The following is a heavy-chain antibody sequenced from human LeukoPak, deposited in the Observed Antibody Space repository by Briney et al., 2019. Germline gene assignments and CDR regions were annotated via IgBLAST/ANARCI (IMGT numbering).Heavy chain of an antibody. CDR1: GYTFTGYY. D-gene: IGHD3-22*01. CDR3: ARDPSLYYDSSGYNFQH. V-gene: IGHV1-2*02. J-gene: IGHJ1*01. CDR2: INPKNGGS. Sequence: PAASVKVSCKASGYTFTGYYMHWVRQAPGQGLEWVGWINPKNGGSNYAQKFQGRVTMTRDRSISTAYMELSRLRSDDTAVYYCARDPSLYYDSSGYNFQHWGQGTLVTVSS.